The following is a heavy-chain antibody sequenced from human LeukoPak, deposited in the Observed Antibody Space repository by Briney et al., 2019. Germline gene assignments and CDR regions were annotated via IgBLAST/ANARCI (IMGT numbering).Heavy chain of an antibody. Sequence: SETLSLTCTVSGGSTSSSSSYWGWIRQPPGKGLELIGSIYYSGSTYYTPSLKSRVTISVDTSKNQFSLKLSSVTAADTAVYYCARGYYDFWSGYLPVIWGQGTLVTVSS. CDR3: ARGYYDFWSGYLPVI. D-gene: IGHD3-3*01. CDR1: GGSTSSSSSY. J-gene: IGHJ4*02. CDR2: IYYSGST. V-gene: IGHV4-39*01.